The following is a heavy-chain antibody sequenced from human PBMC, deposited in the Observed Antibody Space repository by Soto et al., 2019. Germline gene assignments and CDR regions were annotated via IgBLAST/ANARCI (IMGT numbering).Heavy chain of an antibody. Sequence: QVQLVESGGGVVQPGRSLRLSCAASGFTFSSYGMHWVRQAPGKGLEWVAVIWYDGSNKYYADSVKGRFTISRDNSRNRLYLQMNSLRAEDTAVYYCARVCPSQWLAEIDYWGQGTLVTVSS. D-gene: IGHD6-19*01. V-gene: IGHV3-33*01. CDR3: ARVCPSQWLAEIDY. J-gene: IGHJ4*02. CDR1: GFTFSSYG. CDR2: IWYDGSNK.